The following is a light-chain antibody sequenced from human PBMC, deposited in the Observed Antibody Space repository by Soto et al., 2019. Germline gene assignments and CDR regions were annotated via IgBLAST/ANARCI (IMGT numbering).Light chain of an antibody. CDR3: QQYNSYST. CDR1: QSISTR. Sequence: DIQMTQSPSTLSASVGDRVTITCRASQSISTRLAWYQQKPGNAPKLLIYDASSLESGVPSRFSGSASGTEFTLTISSLQPDDFATYYCQQYNSYSTFGQGTKVDIK. CDR2: DAS. V-gene: IGKV1-5*01. J-gene: IGKJ1*01.